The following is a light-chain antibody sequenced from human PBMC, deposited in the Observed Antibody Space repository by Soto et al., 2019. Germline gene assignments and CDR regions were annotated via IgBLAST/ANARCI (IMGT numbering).Light chain of an antibody. CDR3: QQYNNWPPII. J-gene: IGKJ5*01. Sequence: EIVMTQSPATLSVSPGGRATPSCRASQSISDTLAWYQQKPGQAPRLLIHGAIARATGIPTRFSGSGSGTEFTLTISSLQSADFAVYYCQQYNNWPPIIFGQGTRLEIK. CDR1: QSISDT. CDR2: GAI. V-gene: IGKV3-15*01.